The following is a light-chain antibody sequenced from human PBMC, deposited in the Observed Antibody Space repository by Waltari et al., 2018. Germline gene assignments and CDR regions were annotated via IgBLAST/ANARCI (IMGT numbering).Light chain of an antibody. V-gene: IGLV1-40*01. Sequence: QSVLTQPPSVSGAPGQRVTIPCPGSRPNLAAGYDVHRDQQLPGTAPKLLIYGNSNRPSGVPDRFSGSKSGTSASLAITGLQAEDEADYYCQSYDSSLSGYVVFGGGTKLTVL. J-gene: IGLJ2*01. CDR1: RPNLAAGYD. CDR2: GNS. CDR3: QSYDSSLSGYVV.